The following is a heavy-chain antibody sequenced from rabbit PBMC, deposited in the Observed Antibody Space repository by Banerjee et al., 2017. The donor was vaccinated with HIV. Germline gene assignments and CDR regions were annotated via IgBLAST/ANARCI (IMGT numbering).Heavy chain of an antibody. J-gene: IGHJ6*01. Sequence: QEQLEESGGGLVKPEGSLTLTCKASGFSFSNKYVMCWVRQAPGKGLEWIACINTSSGNTVYASWAKGRFTISKTSSTTVTLQMTSLTAADTATYFCARGITIVAAGVDYGLDLWGPGTLVTVS. CDR2: INTSSGNT. D-gene: IGHD4-1*01. V-gene: IGHV1S45*01. CDR1: GFSFSNKYV. CDR3: ARGITIVAAGVDYGLDL.